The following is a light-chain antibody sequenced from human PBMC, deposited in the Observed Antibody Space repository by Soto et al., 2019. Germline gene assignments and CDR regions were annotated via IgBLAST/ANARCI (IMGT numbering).Light chain of an antibody. J-gene: IGLJ1*01. CDR1: SSDVGGYNY. Sequence: QSALTQPRSVSGSPGQSVTISCTGTSSDVGGYNYVSWYQQRPDKAPKLLIYDVTERPSGVPDRFSGSKSGNTAPLTISGLQAEDEADYYCCSYALRYPIYVFGTGTKVTVL. CDR2: DVT. V-gene: IGLV2-11*01. CDR3: CSYALRYPIYV.